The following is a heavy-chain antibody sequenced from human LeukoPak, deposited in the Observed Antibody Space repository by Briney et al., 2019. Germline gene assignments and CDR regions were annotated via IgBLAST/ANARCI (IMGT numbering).Heavy chain of an antibody. CDR1: GYTFTGYY. J-gene: IGHJ3*02. D-gene: IGHD3-16*02. Sequence: ASVKVSCKASGYTFTGYYMHWVRQAPGQGLEWMGWINPNSGGTNYAQKFQGRVTMTRDTSISTAYMELSRLRSDDTAVYYCASSYYDYVWGSYRSTFLKDAFDIWGQGTMVTVSS. CDR3: ASSYYDYVWGSYRSTFLKDAFDI. CDR2: INPNSGGT. V-gene: IGHV1-2*02.